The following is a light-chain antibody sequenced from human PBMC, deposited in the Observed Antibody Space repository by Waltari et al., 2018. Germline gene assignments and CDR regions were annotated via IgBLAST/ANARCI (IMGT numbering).Light chain of an antibody. V-gene: IGKV3-20*01. J-gene: IGKJ4*01. Sequence: EIVLTQSPGTLSLSPGERATLSCRASQSVGRSLVAWYQQKPGQAPRLLIYSASSRATGIPDRFSGSESGTDFTLTISRLDPEDFAVYYCHQYASSPLTVGGGTKVEI. CDR2: SAS. CDR3: HQYASSPLT. CDR1: QSVGRSL.